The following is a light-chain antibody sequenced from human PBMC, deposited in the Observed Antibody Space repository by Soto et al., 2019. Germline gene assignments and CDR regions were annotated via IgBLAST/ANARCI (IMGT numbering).Light chain of an antibody. CDR1: SNDVGAYKF. CDR2: EVS. CDR3: SSYTTSSTVV. Sequence: QSALTQPASVSGSPGQSITISCTGTSNDVGAYKFISWYQQHPGKAPKLMIYEVSNRPSGVSNRFSGSKSGNTASLTISGLQAEDEADYYCSSYTTSSTVVFGTGTKLTVL. V-gene: IGLV2-14*01. J-gene: IGLJ1*01.